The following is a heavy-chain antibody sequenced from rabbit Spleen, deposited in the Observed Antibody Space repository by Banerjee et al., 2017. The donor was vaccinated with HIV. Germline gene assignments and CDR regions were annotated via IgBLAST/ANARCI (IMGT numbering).Heavy chain of an antibody. CDR3: ARRRSGSSGYPTNL. V-gene: IGHV1S40*01. CDR1: GFSFNSGYD. CDR2: IVTGSGNS. J-gene: IGHJ6*01. D-gene: IGHD7-1*01. Sequence: QSLEESGGGLVKPGASLTLTCTASGFSFNSGYDMCWVRQAPGKGLEWIGCIVTGSGNSYYASWAKGRFTISKTSSTVDLKMTSLTAADTATYFCARRRSGSSGYPTNLWGPGTLVTVS.